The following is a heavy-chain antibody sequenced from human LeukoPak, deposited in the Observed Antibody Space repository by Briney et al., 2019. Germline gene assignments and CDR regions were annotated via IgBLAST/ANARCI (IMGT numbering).Heavy chain of an antibody. CDR3: AKDLLASSASSSGDY. Sequence: GGSLRLSCAASGFTFSSYAMSWVRQAPGKGLEWVSAISGSGGSTYYADSVKGRFTISRDNSKNTLYLQMNSLRAEDTAVYYGAKDLLASSASSSGDYWGQGTLVTVSS. V-gene: IGHV3-23*01. D-gene: IGHD2-2*01. CDR1: GFTFSSYA. CDR2: ISGSGGST. J-gene: IGHJ4*02.